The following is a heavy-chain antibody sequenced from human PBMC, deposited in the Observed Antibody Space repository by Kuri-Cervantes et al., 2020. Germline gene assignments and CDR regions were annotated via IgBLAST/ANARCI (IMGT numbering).Heavy chain of an antibody. J-gene: IGHJ4*02. CDR3: ARLEKQWLPGL. CDR1: GYTFITYG. V-gene: IGHV1-18*01. D-gene: IGHD6-19*01. CDR2: ISVYHGNT. Sequence: ASVKVSCKASGYTFITYGISWFRQAPGRGLEWLGWISVYHGNTNYAQRFRNRITMTTDTSTSTAYMELGSLRSDDTAVYYCARLEKQWLPGLWGQGTLVTVSS.